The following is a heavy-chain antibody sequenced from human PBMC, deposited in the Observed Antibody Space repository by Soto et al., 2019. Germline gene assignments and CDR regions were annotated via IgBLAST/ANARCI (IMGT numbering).Heavy chain of an antibody. Sequence: EVQLVESGGGLVQPGRSLRLSCTASGFTFGDYAMSWFRQAPGKGLEWVGFIRSKAYGVTTESAASVKGRFTISRDDATSIAYLQMTSLKTEDTAVYYCTRVAAAGFDYCGQGTLVTVSS. CDR2: IRSKAYGVTT. D-gene: IGHD6-13*01. V-gene: IGHV3-49*03. CDR3: TRVAAAGFDY. J-gene: IGHJ4*02. CDR1: GFTFGDYA.